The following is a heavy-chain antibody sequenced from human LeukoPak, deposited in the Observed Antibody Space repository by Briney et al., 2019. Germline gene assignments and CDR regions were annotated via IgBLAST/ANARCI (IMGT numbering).Heavy chain of an antibody. D-gene: IGHD3-3*01. V-gene: IGHV1-69*13. CDR1: GGTFSSYA. Sequence: SVRVSCKASGGTFSSYAISWVRQAPGQGLEWMGGIIPIFGTANYAQKFQGRVTITADESTSTAYMELSSLRSEDTAVYYCARNQRVGFLEWPRHFDYWGQGTLVTVSS. CDR2: IIPIFGTA. CDR3: ARNQRVGFLEWPRHFDY. J-gene: IGHJ4*02.